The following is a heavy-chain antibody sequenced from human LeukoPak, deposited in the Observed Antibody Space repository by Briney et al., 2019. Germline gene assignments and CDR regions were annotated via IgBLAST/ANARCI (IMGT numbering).Heavy chain of an antibody. D-gene: IGHD6-13*01. CDR2: INHSEST. J-gene: IGHJ5*02. CDR1: GGSFSGYY. Sequence: SETLSLTCAVYGGSFSGYYWSWIRQPPGKGLEWIGEINHSESTNHNPPIRSRVTISGDTSKNQFSLDLTSVTAADTAVYYCARLYIGGYSRSTNYYWFDPWGQGTLVTVSS. V-gene: IGHV4-34*01. CDR3: ARLYIGGYSRSTNYYWFDP.